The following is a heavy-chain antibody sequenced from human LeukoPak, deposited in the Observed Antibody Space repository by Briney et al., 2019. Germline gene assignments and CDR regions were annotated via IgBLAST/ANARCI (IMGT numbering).Heavy chain of an antibody. CDR3: ARDRNLNGDIDY. CDR2: ISAYNGNT. J-gene: IGHJ4*02. D-gene: IGHD4-17*01. CDR1: GYTFTSYG. Sequence: ASVEVSCKASGYTFTSYGISWVRQAPGQGLEWMGWISAYNGNTNYAQKVQGRVTMTTDTSTSTAYMELRSLRSDDTAVYYCARDRNLNGDIDYWGQGTLVTVSS. V-gene: IGHV1-18*01.